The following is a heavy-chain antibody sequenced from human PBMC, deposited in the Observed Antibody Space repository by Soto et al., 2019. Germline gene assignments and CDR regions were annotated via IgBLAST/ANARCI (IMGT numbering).Heavy chain of an antibody. D-gene: IGHD6-19*01. J-gene: IGHJ5*02. V-gene: IGHV5-10-1*01. CDR2: IDPSDSYT. CDR3: ARLIAVAGNPNWFDP. Sequence: GESLKISCKGSGYSFTSYWISWVRQMPGKGLEWMGRIDPSDSYTNYSPSFQGHVTISADKSISTAYLQWSSLKASDTAMYYCARLIAVAGNPNWFDPWGQGTLVTVSS. CDR1: GYSFTSYW.